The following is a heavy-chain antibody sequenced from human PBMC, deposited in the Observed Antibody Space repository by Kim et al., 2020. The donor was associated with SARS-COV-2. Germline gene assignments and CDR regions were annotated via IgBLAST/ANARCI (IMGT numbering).Heavy chain of an antibody. CDR1: GYTFTSYD. Sequence: ASVKVSCKASGYTFTSYDINWVRQATGQGLEWMGWMNPNSGNTGYAQKFQGRVTMTRNTSISTAYMELSSLRSEDTAVYYCARGSLWFGELCMDVWGQGTTVTVSS. D-gene: IGHD3-10*01. J-gene: IGHJ6*02. CDR2: MNPNSGNT. CDR3: ARGSLWFGELCMDV. V-gene: IGHV1-8*01.